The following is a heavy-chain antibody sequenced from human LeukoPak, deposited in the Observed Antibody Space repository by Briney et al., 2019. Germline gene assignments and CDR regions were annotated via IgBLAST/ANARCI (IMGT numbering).Heavy chain of an antibody. CDR1: GFTFANYW. V-gene: IGHV3-74*01. CDR3: ARDPGVRGVYYNYFDP. CDR2: LNGDGTTA. D-gene: IGHD3-10*01. J-gene: IGHJ5*02. Sequence: GGSLRLSCAGSGFTFANYWMHWVRQAPAQGLVWLSRLNGDGTTATYADSVKGRFTISRDNAKKTLYLQLTSLRAEDTAVYFCARDPGVRGVYYNYFDPWGQGTLVTVSS.